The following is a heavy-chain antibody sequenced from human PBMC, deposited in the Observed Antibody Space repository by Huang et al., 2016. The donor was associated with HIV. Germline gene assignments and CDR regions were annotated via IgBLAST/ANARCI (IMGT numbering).Heavy chain of an antibody. D-gene: IGHD3-22*01. J-gene: IGHJ4*02. Sequence: QVQLVESGGGVVQPGGSLRLACAASGFTLRSYGMHWVRQAPGKGLEWVAFIHYDGSNRYYADSVKGRFTISRDNSKNTLYLQMNSLRAEDTAVYFCAKFGSSGYLPRYSFDYWGQGTLVTVSS. V-gene: IGHV3-30*02. CDR3: AKFGSSGYLPRYSFDY. CDR2: IHYDGSNR. CDR1: GFTLRSYG.